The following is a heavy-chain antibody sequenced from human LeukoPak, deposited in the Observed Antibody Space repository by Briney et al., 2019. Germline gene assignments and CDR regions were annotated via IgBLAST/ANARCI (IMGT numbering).Heavy chain of an antibody. CDR3: ARDRLRGFDY. D-gene: IGHD3-10*01. Sequence: PGGSLRLSCAASGFTFSSYALHWVRQAPGKGLEWVAVISYDGSNKYYADSVKGRFTISRDNSKNTLYLQMSSLRAEDTAVYYCARDRLRGFDYWGQGTLVTVSS. CDR1: GFTFSSYA. V-gene: IGHV3-30-3*01. J-gene: IGHJ4*02. CDR2: ISYDGSNK.